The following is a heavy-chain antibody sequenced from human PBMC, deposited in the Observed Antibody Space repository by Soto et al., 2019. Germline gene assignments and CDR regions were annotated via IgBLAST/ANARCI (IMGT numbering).Heavy chain of an antibody. Sequence: QVQLVQSGAEVRKPGASVQLSCKASGYTLTRFYLHWVRQAPGQGLEWMGIINTRGGTTAYAQKFRGRLTVTRDTSTSTVYMELSNLRSEDTAIYYCARGPDDSDVPRWDYWGQGTRVTVSS. CDR1: GYTLTRFY. V-gene: IGHV1-46*01. CDR2: INTRGGTT. CDR3: ARGPDDSDVPRWDY. D-gene: IGHD4-17*01. J-gene: IGHJ4*02.